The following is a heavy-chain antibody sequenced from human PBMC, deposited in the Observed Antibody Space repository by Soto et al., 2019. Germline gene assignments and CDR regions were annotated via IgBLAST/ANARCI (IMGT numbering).Heavy chain of an antibody. D-gene: IGHD2-15*01. V-gene: IGHV1-2*02. CDR3: ARGSGQDYLAFDI. CDR2: INPNSGDT. Sequence: QVQVVQSAADVKKPGASVKVSCKASGYTLTCYYMHWVRQAPGERLEWMGWINPNSGDTNYAQKFQGRVTMTRDTSVNTAYMDLGGLRSDDTAVYYCARGSGQDYLAFDIWGQGTVVTVSS. CDR1: GYTLTCYY. J-gene: IGHJ3*02.